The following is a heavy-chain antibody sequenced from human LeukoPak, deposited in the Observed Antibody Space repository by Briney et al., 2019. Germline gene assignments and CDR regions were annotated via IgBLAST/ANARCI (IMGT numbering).Heavy chain of an antibody. CDR1: GFRFSNFS. V-gene: IGHV3-48*01. Sequence: GGSLRLSCAASGFRFSNFSMNWVRQAPGKGLEWLAYISSSSRTIYYPNSVKGRFTISRDNAKSSLYLQMNSLRAEDTAIYYCARETCTNGVCYYYFDYWGQGSLVTASS. CDR3: ARETCTNGVCYYYFDY. J-gene: IGHJ4*02. D-gene: IGHD2-8*01. CDR2: ISSSSRTI.